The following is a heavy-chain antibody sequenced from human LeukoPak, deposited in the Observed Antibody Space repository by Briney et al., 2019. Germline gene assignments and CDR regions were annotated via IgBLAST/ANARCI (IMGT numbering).Heavy chain of an antibody. J-gene: IGHJ4*02. Sequence: LETLSLTCTVSGGSISSYYWSWIRQPAGKGLEWIGRIYTSGSTNYNPSLKSRVTISVDTSKNQFSLRLSSVTAADTAVYYCARDKRGGSPYCFDSWGQGTLVTVSS. CDR3: ARDKRGGSPYCFDS. CDR2: IYTSGST. D-gene: IGHD2-15*01. CDR1: GGSISSYY. V-gene: IGHV4-4*07.